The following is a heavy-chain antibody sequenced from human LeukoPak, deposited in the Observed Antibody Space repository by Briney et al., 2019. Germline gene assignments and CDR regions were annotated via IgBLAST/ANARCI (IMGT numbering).Heavy chain of an antibody. CDR1: GFTFSSYS. J-gene: IGHJ4*02. CDR2: ISSSSSYI. D-gene: IGHD3-3*01. CDR3: ARGQGVSSASYFDY. Sequence: GGSLRLSCAASGFTFSSYSLNWVRQAPGKGLEWVSSISSSSSYIYYADSVKGRFTISRDNAKNSLYLQMNSLRAEDTAVYYCARGQGVSSASYFDYWGQGTLVTVSS. V-gene: IGHV3-21*01.